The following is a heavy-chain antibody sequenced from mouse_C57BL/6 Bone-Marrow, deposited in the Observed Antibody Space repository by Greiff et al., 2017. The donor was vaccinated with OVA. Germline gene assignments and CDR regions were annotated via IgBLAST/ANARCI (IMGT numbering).Heavy chain of an antibody. CDR3: ARVGSNAPYALDY. Sequence: EVKVVESEGGLVQPGSSMKLSCTASGFTFSDYYMAWVRQVPEQGLEWVAYINNDGSSTNYLDSLKSRFIISIDNAKNILYLQLSSLKSEDTATYYYARVGSNAPYALDYWGQGTSVTVSS. CDR2: INNDGSST. J-gene: IGHJ4*01. CDR1: GFTFSDYY. D-gene: IGHD2-5*01. V-gene: IGHV5-16*01.